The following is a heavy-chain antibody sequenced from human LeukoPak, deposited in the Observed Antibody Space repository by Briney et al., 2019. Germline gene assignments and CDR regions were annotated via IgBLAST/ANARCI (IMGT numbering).Heavy chain of an antibody. CDR1: GFTLSSYG. V-gene: IGHV3-30*02. J-gene: IGHJ6*03. D-gene: IGHD6-13*01. Sequence: PGGSLRLSCAASGFTLSSYGMHWVRQAPGKGLEWVAFIRYDGSNKYYADSVKGRFTISRDNSKNTLYLQMNSLRAEDTAVYYCAKDTAAADAPLYYMDVWGKGTTVTVSS. CDR3: AKDTAAADAPLYYMDV. CDR2: IRYDGSNK.